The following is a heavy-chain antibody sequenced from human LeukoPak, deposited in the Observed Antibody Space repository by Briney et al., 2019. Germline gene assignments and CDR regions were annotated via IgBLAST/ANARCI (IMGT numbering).Heavy chain of an antibody. CDR3: ARGCTNGVCLEAYYYGMDV. V-gene: IGHV1-69*13. CDR1: GGTFSSYA. J-gene: IGHJ6*02. CDR2: IIPIFGTA. D-gene: IGHD2-8*01. Sequence: GASVTVSFTASGGTFSSYAISWVRQAPGQGLEWMGGIIPIFGTANYAQKFQGRVTITADESTSTAYMELSSLRSEDTAVYYCARGCTNGVCLEAYYYGMDVWGQGTTVTVSS.